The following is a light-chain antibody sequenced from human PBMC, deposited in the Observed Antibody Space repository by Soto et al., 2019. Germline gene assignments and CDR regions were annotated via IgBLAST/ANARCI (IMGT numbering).Light chain of an antibody. CDR3: QQYSNWWT. CDR2: GAS. Sequence: EIVMTQSPATLSMYPGERATLSCRASQSVSSNLAWYQQKPGQAPRLLIYGASTRATGIPARFSGSGSGTEFTLTISSLQAEDFAVYYCQQYSNWWTFGQGTKLDIK. J-gene: IGKJ1*01. CDR1: QSVSSN. V-gene: IGKV3-15*01.